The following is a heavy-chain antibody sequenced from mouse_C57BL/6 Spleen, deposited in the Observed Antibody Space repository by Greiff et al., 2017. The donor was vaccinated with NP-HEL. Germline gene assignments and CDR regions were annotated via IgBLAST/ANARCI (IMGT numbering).Heavy chain of an antibody. CDR2: IDPNSGGT. CDR1: GYTFTSYW. V-gene: IGHV1-72*01. J-gene: IGHJ2*01. D-gene: IGHD1-1*01. CDR3: ARSGYYGSSYDYFDY. Sequence: QVQLKQPGAELVKPGASVKLSCKASGYTFTSYWMHWVKQRPGRGLEWIGRIDPNSGGTKYNEKFKSKATLTVDKPSSTAYMQLSSLTSEDSAVYYCARSGYYGSSYDYFDYWGQGTTLTVSS.